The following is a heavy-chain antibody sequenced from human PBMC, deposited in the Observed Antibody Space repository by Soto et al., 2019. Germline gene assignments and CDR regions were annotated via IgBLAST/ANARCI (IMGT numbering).Heavy chain of an antibody. CDR3: AKVPGITGTKWNYYGMDV. CDR2: ISGSGGST. D-gene: IGHD1-7*01. J-gene: IGHJ6*02. Sequence: HPGGSLRLSCAASGFTFSSYAMSWVRQAPGKGLEWVSAISGSGGSTYYADSVKGRFTISRDNSKNTLYLQMNSLRAEDTAVYYCAKVPGITGTKWNYYGMDVWGQGTTVTVSS. CDR1: GFTFSSYA. V-gene: IGHV3-23*01.